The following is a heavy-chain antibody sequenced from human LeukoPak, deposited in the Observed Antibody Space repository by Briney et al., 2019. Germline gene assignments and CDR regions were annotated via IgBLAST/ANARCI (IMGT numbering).Heavy chain of an antibody. J-gene: IGHJ5*02. CDR3: ARGHYQLLWLLDP. CDR2: IIPIFGTA. Sequence: SVKVSCKASGGTFSSYAISWVRQAPRQGLEWMGGIIPIFGTANYAQKFQGRVTITADESTSTAYMELSSLRSEDTAVYYCARGHYQLLWLLDPWGQGTLVTVSS. V-gene: IGHV1-69*01. CDR1: GGTFSSYA. D-gene: IGHD2-2*01.